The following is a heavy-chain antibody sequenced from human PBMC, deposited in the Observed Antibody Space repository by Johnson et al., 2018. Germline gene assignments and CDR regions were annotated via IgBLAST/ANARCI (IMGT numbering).Heavy chain of an antibody. J-gene: IGHJ6*03. CDR1: GFNLGDNA. CDR2: IRRKTFGATP. V-gene: IGHV3-49*03. CDR3: SGRSGWYGRGYYYMSV. D-gene: IGHD6-19*01. Sequence: VQLVESGGGLVQPGRSLRLSCTVSGFNLGDNAMSWFRQAPGKGLAWVSFIRRKTFGATPDSAASLKGRFTISRDDPKNIAYLQMDRLKIEDTGIYYCSGRSGWYGRGYYYMSVWGKGTTVTVSS.